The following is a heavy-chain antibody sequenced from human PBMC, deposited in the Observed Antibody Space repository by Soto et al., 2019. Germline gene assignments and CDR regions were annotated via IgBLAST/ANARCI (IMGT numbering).Heavy chain of an antibody. CDR1: GFTYSSYS. V-gene: IGHV3-48*04. CDR2: IFATSTTT. Sequence: GGALSLSCVASGFTYSSYSMVWVRQAPGKGLEWISYIFATSTTTYYADSVKGRFTVSRDNTQNSLFLLMNSLRAEDTAIYYCARDKDWAFDYWGQGTLVTVSS. D-gene: IGHD3-9*01. CDR3: ARDKDWAFDY. J-gene: IGHJ4*02.